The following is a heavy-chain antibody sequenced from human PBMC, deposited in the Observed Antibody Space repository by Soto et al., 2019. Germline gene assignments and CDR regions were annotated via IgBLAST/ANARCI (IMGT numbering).Heavy chain of an antibody. Sequence: EVQLVESGGGLVKPGGSLRLSCAASGFTLSRHTMNWVRQAPGKGLEWVSFIGSRTSDIYYADSVKGRFTISRDNAKNSLELDLTRLRAEEPAVYFCVREYYDTSGYPNTFDMWGQGTMVTVST. D-gene: IGHD3-22*01. CDR2: IGSRTSDI. CDR1: GFTLSRHT. V-gene: IGHV3-21*01. J-gene: IGHJ3*02. CDR3: VREYYDTSGYPNTFDM.